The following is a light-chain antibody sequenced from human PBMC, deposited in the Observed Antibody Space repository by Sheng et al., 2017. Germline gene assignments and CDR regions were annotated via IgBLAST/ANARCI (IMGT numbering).Light chain of an antibody. CDR1: QSVSSN. Sequence: EIVLTQSPATLSLSPGQRATLSCRASQSVSSNLAWYQQKPGQAPRLLIYGASSRATGIPDRFSGSGSGTDFTLTISRLEPEDFAVYYCQQYGSSPTWTFGQGTKVEIK. CDR3: QQYGSSPTWT. V-gene: IGKV3-20*01. J-gene: IGKJ1*01. CDR2: GAS.